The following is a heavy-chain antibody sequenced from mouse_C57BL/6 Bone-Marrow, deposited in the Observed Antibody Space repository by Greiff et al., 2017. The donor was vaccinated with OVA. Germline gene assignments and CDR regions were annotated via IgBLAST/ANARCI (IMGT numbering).Heavy chain of an antibody. D-gene: IGHD6-1*01. CDR1: GFTFSSYG. CDR3: ARRATPFAY. Sequence: EVQLVESGGDLVKPGGSLKLSCAASGFTFSSYGMSWVRQTPDKRLEWVATISSGGSYTYYPDSVKGRFTISRDNAKNTLYLQMSSLKSEDTAMYYCARRATPFAYWGQGTVVTVSA. J-gene: IGHJ3*01. CDR2: ISSGGSYT. V-gene: IGHV5-6*01.